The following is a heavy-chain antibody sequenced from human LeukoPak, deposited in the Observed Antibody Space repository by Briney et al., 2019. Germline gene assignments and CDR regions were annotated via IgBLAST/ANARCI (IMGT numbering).Heavy chain of an antibody. V-gene: IGHV4-61*02. CDR2: IYTSGTT. Sequence: PSETLSLTCTVSGGSISSGSYYWNWIRQPAGKGLEWIGRIYTSGTTNYNPSLKSRVTISVDTSKNQFSLKLSSVTAADTAVYYCARDGDGYSSGWPNFDYWGQGTLVTVSS. CDR3: ARDGDGYSSGWPNFDY. CDR1: GGSISSGSYY. D-gene: IGHD6-19*01. J-gene: IGHJ4*02.